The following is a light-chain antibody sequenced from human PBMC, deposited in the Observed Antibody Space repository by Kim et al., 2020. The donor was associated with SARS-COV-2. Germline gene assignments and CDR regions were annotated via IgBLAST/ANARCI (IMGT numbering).Light chain of an antibody. V-gene: IGLV2-14*03. CDR2: AVS. CDR1: SSDVGGDNY. Sequence: GQSLTISGTGTSSDVGGDNYVSWYQQHPGKAPKVMIYAVSNRPSGVSNRFSGSKSGNTASLTISGLQAEDEADYYCSSRSSSSTRVFGGGTQLTVL. CDR3: SSRSSSSTRV. J-gene: IGLJ3*02.